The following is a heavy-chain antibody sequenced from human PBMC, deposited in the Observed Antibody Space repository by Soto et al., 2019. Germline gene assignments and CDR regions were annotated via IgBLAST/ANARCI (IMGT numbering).Heavy chain of an antibody. Sequence: QVQLVQSGAEVKKPGASVKVSCKASGYTFTSYGISWVRQAPGQGLEWMGWISAYNGNTNYAQKLQGKVTMTTDTSTSTAYMELRSLRSDDTAVYYCAREDYHILTGYYKGSAAGYWGQGTLVTVSS. CDR1: GYTFTSYG. V-gene: IGHV1-18*01. D-gene: IGHD3-9*01. CDR2: ISAYNGNT. CDR3: AREDYHILTGYYKGSAAGY. J-gene: IGHJ4*02.